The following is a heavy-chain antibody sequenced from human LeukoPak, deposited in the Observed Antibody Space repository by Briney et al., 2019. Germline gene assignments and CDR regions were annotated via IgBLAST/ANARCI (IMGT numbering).Heavy chain of an antibody. Sequence: GGSLRLSCAASGFTFSSYAMHWVRQAPGKGLEWVAVISYDGSNKYYADSVKGRFTISRDNSKNTLYLQMNSLRAEDTAVYYCAKAKSCNGGSCASWFDPWGQGTLVTVSS. CDR2: ISYDGSNK. J-gene: IGHJ5*02. CDR1: GFTFSSYA. CDR3: AKAKSCNGGSCASWFDP. D-gene: IGHD2-15*01. V-gene: IGHV3-30*04.